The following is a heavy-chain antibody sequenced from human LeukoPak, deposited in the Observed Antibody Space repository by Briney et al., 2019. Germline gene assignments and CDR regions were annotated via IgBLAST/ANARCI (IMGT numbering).Heavy chain of an antibody. Sequence: GGSLRLSCAASGLTGSSNFMTWVRQAPGKGLEWVSAMYSGGSTLYADSVRGRFNISRDNSKKTMFLQMSSLRVADAAVYYCASSGTASRGAMDVWGQGTTVTVSS. V-gene: IGHV3-66*01. CDR3: ASSGTASRGAMDV. D-gene: IGHD1-1*01. CDR2: MYSGGST. CDR1: GLTGSSNF. J-gene: IGHJ6*02.